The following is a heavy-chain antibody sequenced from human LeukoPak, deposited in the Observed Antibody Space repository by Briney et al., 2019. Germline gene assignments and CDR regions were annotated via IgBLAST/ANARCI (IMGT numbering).Heavy chain of an antibody. CDR1: GYTFTSYG. D-gene: IGHD4-17*01. CDR2: ISAYNGNT. CDR3: ARDQRFYGDYVDYFDY. Sequence: ASVKVSCKASGYTFTSYGISWVRQAPGQGLEWMGWISAYNGNTNYAQKLQGRVTMTTDTSTSTAYMELRSLRSDDTAVYYCARDQRFYGDYVDYFDYWGQGTLVTVSS. V-gene: IGHV1-18*01. J-gene: IGHJ4*02.